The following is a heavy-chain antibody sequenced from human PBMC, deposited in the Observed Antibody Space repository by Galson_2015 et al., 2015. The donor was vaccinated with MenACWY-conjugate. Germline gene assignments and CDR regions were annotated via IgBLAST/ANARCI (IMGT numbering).Heavy chain of an antibody. J-gene: IGHJ5*01. D-gene: IGHD6-19*01. V-gene: IGHV3-48*01. CDR3: ARAYRSGLFRNSFDS. CDR1: GFTFSIYG. Sequence: SLRLSCAASGFTFSIYGMNWVRQAPGKGLEWISYIRNGSSTIYYADSVKGRFTISRDNAKNSLYLQMDSLRAEDTAVYYCARAYRSGLFRNSFDSWGQGTLVTVSS. CDR2: IRNGSSTI.